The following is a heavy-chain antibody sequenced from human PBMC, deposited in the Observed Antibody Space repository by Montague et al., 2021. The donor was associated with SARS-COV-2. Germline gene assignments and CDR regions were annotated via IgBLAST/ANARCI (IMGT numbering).Heavy chain of an antibody. J-gene: IGHJ6*02. CDR1: GFTFSSYS. D-gene: IGHD3-10*01. V-gene: IGHV3-21*01. CDR3: ARDPLDYGLWSSGSYYNAYYYYYGMDV. CDR2: ISSSSSYI. Sequence: SLRLSCAASGFTFSSYSMNWVRQAPGKGLEWVSFISSSSSYIYYADSVKGRFTISRDNAKNSLYLQMNSLRAEDTAVYYCARDPLDYGLWSSGSYYNAYYYYYGMDVWGQGTTVTVSS.